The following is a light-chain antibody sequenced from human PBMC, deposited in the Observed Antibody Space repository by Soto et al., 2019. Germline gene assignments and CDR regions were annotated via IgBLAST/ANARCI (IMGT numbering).Light chain of an antibody. CDR3: ATWDDSLNGPV. J-gene: IGLJ3*02. CDR2: GDN. Sequence: QAVVTQPPSASGTPGQRVTISCSGRSSNIGSNAVNWYQQFPGMAPKLLIYGDNQRPSGVPDRFSGSKSGASASLAIGGLQSDDEADYYCATWDDSLNGPVFGGATKLTVL. CDR1: SSNIGSNA. V-gene: IGLV1-44*01.